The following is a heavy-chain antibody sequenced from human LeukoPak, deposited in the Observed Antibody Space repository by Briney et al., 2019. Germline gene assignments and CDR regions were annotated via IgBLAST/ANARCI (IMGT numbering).Heavy chain of an antibody. CDR2: IYHSGST. CDR1: GYSISSGYY. CDR3: ARLQWLPRFYFDY. V-gene: IGHV4-38-2*01. J-gene: IGHJ4*02. Sequence: SETLSFTCAVSGYSISSGYYWGRIRQPPGKGLEWIGSIYHSGSTYYNPSLKSRVTISVDPSKNQFSLKLSSVTAADTAVYYCARLQWLPRFYFDYWGQGTLVTVSS. D-gene: IGHD6-19*01.